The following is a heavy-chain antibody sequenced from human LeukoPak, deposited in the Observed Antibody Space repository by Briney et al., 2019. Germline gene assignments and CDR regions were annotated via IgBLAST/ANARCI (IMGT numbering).Heavy chain of an antibody. CDR1: GFTFSSYA. CDR2: ISYDGSNK. V-gene: IGHV3-30-3*01. J-gene: IGHJ6*02. Sequence: PGGSLRLSCAASGFTFSSYAMHWVRQAPGKGLEWVAVISYDGSNKYYADSVKGRFTISRDNSKNTLYLQMNSLRAEDTAVYYCARDKETPYCGMDVWGQGTTVTVSS. CDR3: ARDKETPYCGMDV.